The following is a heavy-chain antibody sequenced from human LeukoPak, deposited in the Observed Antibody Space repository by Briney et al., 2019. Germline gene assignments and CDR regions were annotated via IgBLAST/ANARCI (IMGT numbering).Heavy chain of an antibody. CDR1: GGSISSYY. D-gene: IGHD1-26*01. V-gene: IGHV4-59*08. CDR3: ARLGGSIVGATVDY. J-gene: IGHJ4*02. Sequence: PSETLSLTCTVSGGSISSYYWSWIRQPPGKGLEWIGYIYYSGSTNYNPSLKSRVTISVDTSKNQFSLKLSSVTAADTAVYYCARLGGSIVGATVDYWGQGTLVTVSS. CDR2: IYYSGST.